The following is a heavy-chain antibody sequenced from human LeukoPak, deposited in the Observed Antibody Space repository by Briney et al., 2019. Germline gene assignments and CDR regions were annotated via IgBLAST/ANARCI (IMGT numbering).Heavy chain of an antibody. CDR2: IYTSGTTNNYTSGST. D-gene: IGHD3-3*01. Sequence: SETLSLTCTVSGGSISHYYWSWIRQPPGKGLEWIAYIYTSGTTNNYTSGSTNYNPSLKSRVTISVDTSKNQFSLRLSSVTAADTAVYFCARQRFPALDFDLWGRGTLVTVFS. CDR1: GGSISHYY. CDR3: ARQRFPALDFDL. V-gene: IGHV4-4*09. J-gene: IGHJ2*01.